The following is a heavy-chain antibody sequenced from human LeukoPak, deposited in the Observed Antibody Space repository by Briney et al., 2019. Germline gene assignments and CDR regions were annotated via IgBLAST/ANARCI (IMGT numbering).Heavy chain of an antibody. J-gene: IGHJ4*02. V-gene: IGHV4-30-4*08. CDR1: GGSISSGGYY. D-gene: IGHD5-18*01. CDR2: IYYNGST. CDR3: AREKYSYGLYYFDY. Sequence: SETLSLTCTVSGGSISSGGYYWNWIRQHPGKGLEWIGYIYYNGSTYYNPSLKSRLTISVDTSKNQFSLKLSSVTAADTAVYYCAREKYSYGLYYFDYWGQGTLVTVSS.